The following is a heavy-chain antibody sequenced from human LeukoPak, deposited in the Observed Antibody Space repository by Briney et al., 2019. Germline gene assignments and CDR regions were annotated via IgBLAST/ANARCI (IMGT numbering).Heavy chain of an antibody. J-gene: IGHJ6*02. CDR2: MNPNSGNT. V-gene: IGHV1-8*02. Sequence: ASVKVSCKASGYTFITYYIHWVRQAPGQGPEWMGWMNPNSGNTGYAQKFQGRVTMTRNPSISTAYMEVSGLRSEDTAVYYCARGWDQLGYCSGDSCHSMDVWGQGTTATVSS. D-gene: IGHD2-15*01. CDR1: GYTFITYY. CDR3: ARGWDQLGYCSGDSCHSMDV.